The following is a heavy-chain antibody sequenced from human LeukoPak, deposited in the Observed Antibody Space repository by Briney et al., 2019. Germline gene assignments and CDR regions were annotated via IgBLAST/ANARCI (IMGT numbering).Heavy chain of an antibody. D-gene: IGHD4-17*01. J-gene: IGHJ4*02. Sequence: SVKVSCKASGGTFSSYAISWVRQAPGQGLEWMGRIIPILGIANYAQKFQGRVTITADKSTSTAYMELSSLRSEDTAVYYCARSGYGVSFDYWGQGALVTVSS. V-gene: IGHV1-69*04. CDR2: IIPILGIA. CDR1: GGTFSSYA. CDR3: ARSGYGVSFDY.